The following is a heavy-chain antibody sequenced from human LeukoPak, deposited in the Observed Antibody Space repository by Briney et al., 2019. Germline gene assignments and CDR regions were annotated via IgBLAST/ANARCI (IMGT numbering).Heavy chain of an antibody. CDR1: GYTLTELS. CDR2: MNPNSGNT. Sequence: ASVKVSCKVSGYTLTELSMHWVRQATGQGLEWMGWMNPNSGNTGYAQKFQGRVTMTRNTSISTAYMELSSLRSEDTAVYYCARGSHLEYDSSGYYYGFIQYYYYYGMDVWGQGTTVTVSS. J-gene: IGHJ6*02. V-gene: IGHV1-8*01. D-gene: IGHD3-22*01. CDR3: ARGSHLEYDSSGYYYGFIQYYYYYGMDV.